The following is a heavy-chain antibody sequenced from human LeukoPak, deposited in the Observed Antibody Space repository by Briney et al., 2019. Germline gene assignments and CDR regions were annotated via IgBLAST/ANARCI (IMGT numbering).Heavy chain of an antibody. D-gene: IGHD6-13*01. Sequence: MTGGSLRLSCAASGFTFSSYGMNWVRQAPGKGLEWVSSISSSSSYIYYADSVKGRFTISRDNAKNSLYLQMNSLRAEDTAVYYCSGSSSWYFDWFDPWGQGTLVTVSS. J-gene: IGHJ5*02. CDR2: ISSSSSYI. V-gene: IGHV3-21*01. CDR3: SGSSSWYFDWFDP. CDR1: GFTFSSYG.